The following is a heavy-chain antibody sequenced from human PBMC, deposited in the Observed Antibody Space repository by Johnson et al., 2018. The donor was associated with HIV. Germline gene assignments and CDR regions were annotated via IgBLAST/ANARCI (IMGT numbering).Heavy chain of an antibody. D-gene: IGHD5-18*01. V-gene: IGHV3-66*01. CDR3: ARAYTYGAFDI. CDR2: IYSGGTT. CDR1: GSTVSSNY. J-gene: IGHJ3*02. Sequence: VQLVESGGGLVQPGGSLRLSCAASGSTVSSNYMTWVRQAPGKRLEWVSVIYSGGTTYNADSVKGRFTISRDNSKNTLYLQMNSLRAEDTAVYYCARAYTYGAFDIWGQGTMVTVAS.